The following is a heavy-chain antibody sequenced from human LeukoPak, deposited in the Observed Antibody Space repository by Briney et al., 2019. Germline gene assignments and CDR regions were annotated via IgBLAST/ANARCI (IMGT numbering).Heavy chain of an antibody. CDR1: GGSISSSSYY. D-gene: IGHD5-18*01. J-gene: IGHJ4*02. Sequence: SETLSLICTVSGGSISSSSYYWGWIRQSPGKGLEWLGSMYNTGITYYNPSLKSRVTISVDTSKNQFSLKLSSVTAADTAVYYCARGIRGYSYGSYFDYWGQGTLVTVSS. CDR2: MYNTGIT. V-gene: IGHV4-39*01. CDR3: ARGIRGYSYGSYFDY.